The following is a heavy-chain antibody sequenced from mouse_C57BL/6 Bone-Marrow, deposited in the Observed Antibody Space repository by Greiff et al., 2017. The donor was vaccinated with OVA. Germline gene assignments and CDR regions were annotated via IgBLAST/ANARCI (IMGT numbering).Heavy chain of an antibody. CDR3: AREDGYYGWYFDV. CDR2: IHPNSGST. V-gene: IGHV1-64*01. D-gene: IGHD2-3*01. J-gene: IGHJ1*03. Sequence: QVQLKQPGAELVKPGASVKLSCKASGYTFTSYWMHWVKQRPGQGLEWIGMIHPNSGSTNYNEKFKSKATLTVDKSSSTAYMQLSSLTSEDSAVYYCAREDGYYGWYFDVWGTGTTVTVSS. CDR1: GYTFTSYW.